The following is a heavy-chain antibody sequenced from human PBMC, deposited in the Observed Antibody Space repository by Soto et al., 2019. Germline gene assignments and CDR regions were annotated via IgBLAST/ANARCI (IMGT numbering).Heavy chain of an antibody. CDR2: IYYSGST. CDR1: GGSISSGGYY. Sequence: NPSETLSLTCTVSGGSISSGGYYWSWIRQHPGKGLEWIGYIYYSGSTYYNPSLKSRVTISVDTSKNQFSLKLSSVTAADTAVYYCARGGGGYDAFDIWGQGTMVPSPQ. CDR3: ARGGGGYDAFDI. V-gene: IGHV4-31*03. D-gene: IGHD3-22*01. J-gene: IGHJ3*02.